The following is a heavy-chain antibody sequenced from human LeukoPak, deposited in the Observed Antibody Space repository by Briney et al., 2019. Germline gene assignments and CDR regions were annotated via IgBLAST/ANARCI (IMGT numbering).Heavy chain of an antibody. CDR1: GFTFSSYA. V-gene: IGHV3-30*01. CDR2: ISYDGSNK. J-gene: IGHJ6*03. D-gene: IGHD3-10*01. CDR3: ARDNSGRYYSYMDV. Sequence: PGGSLRLTCAASGFTFSSYAMHWVRQASGKGLEWVAVISYDGSNKYYADSVKGRFTISRDNSKNTLYLQMNSLRAEDTAVYYCARDNSGRYYSYMDVWGKGTTVTVSS.